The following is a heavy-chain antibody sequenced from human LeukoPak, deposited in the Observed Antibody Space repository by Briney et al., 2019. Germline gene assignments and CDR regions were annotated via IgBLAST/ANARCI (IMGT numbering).Heavy chain of an antibody. CDR3: ARAQYQLLDAFDI. J-gene: IGHJ3*02. CDR1: GGSISSSSYY. D-gene: IGHD2-2*01. CDR2: IYYSGST. Sequence: PSETLSLTCTVSGGSISSSSYYWGWIRQPPGKGLEWIGSIYYSGSTYYNPSLKSRVTISVDTSKNQFSLKLSSVTAADTAVYYCARAQYQLLDAFDIWGQGTMVTVSS. V-gene: IGHV4-39*07.